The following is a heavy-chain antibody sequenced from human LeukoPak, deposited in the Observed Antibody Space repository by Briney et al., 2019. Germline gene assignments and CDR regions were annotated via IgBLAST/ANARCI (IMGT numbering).Heavy chain of an antibody. CDR1: GGSFSGYY. D-gene: IGHD3-10*01. CDR3: ARGRRVPGSGYYGSGSYQSRARYYFDY. J-gene: IGHJ4*02. CDR2: INHSGST. V-gene: IGHV4-34*01. Sequence: SETLSHTCAVYGGSFSGYYWSWIRQPPGKGLEWIGEINHSGSTNYNPSLKSRVTISVDTSKNQFSLKLSSVTAADTAVYYCARGRRVPGSGYYGSGSYQSRARYYFDYWGQGTLVTVSS.